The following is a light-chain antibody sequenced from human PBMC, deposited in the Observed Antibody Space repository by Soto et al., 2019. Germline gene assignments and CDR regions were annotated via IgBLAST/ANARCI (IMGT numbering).Light chain of an antibody. J-gene: IGKJ1*01. V-gene: IGKV3-11*01. Sequence: EIVLTQSPATVSGSPGERATLSCSASQNVSSYLAWYQQKPGQAPRLLIYDASNRATGIPARSSGSGSGTDFTLTISSLEPEDFAVYYCQQRSNWPWTFGQGTKVDIK. CDR1: QNVSSY. CDR2: DAS. CDR3: QQRSNWPWT.